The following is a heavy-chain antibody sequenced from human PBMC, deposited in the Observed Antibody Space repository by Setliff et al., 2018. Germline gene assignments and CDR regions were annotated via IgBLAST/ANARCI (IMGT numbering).Heavy chain of an antibody. Sequence: GALRLSCAASGFTFRSYEMNWVRQTPGKGLEWVSYINSGGSKVYYADSVKGRFTISRDNAKNSLYLLMRSVRVDDTAVYYCARSINGYQQRYDIWGQGALVTVSS. J-gene: IGHJ4*02. V-gene: IGHV3-48*03. CDR3: ARSINGYQQRYDI. CDR1: GFTFRSYE. CDR2: INSGGSKV. D-gene: IGHD3-22*01.